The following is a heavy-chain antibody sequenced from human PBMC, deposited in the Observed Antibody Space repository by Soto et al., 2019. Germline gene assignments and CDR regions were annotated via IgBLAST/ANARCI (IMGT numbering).Heavy chain of an antibody. D-gene: IGHD3-10*01. Sequence: ASVKVSCKASGYTFTSYGISWVRQAPGQGLEWMGWISAYNGNTNYAQKLQGRVTMTTDTSTSTAYMELRSLRSDDTAVYYCARDRYYGSGSYSNYYYYGMDVWGQGNQVTVSS. J-gene: IGHJ6*02. CDR3: ARDRYYGSGSYSNYYYYGMDV. CDR1: GYTFTSYG. V-gene: IGHV1-18*01. CDR2: ISAYNGNT.